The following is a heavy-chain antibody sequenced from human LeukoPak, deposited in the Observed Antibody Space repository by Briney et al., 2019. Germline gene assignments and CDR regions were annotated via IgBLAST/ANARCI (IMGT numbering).Heavy chain of an antibody. CDR2: IYYSGST. J-gene: IGHJ4*02. CDR1: GGSVSSDSYF. Sequence: PSETLSLTCTVSGGSVSSDSYFWTWIRQPPGKGLEWIGYIYYSGSTNYNPSLKSRVTISLDTSKSQISLKLSSVTAADTAVYYCARGQRRLQDYWGQGTLATVSS. CDR3: ARGQRRLQDY. V-gene: IGHV4-61*01.